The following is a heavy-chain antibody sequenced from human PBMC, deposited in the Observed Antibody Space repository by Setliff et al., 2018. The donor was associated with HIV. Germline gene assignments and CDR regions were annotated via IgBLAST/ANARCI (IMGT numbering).Heavy chain of an antibody. CDR1: GYTLTELS. V-gene: IGHV1-24*01. CDR3: AAPLTGPDGFDM. Sequence: ASVKVSCKVSGYTLTELSVHWVRQAPGNGLEWMGGFDPEQSETVYAQRFQGRVTFTEDTSADTAYMDLISLTSDDTAVYFCAAPLTGPDGFDMWGQGTMVTVSS. D-gene: IGHD3-9*01. J-gene: IGHJ3*02. CDR2: FDPEQSET.